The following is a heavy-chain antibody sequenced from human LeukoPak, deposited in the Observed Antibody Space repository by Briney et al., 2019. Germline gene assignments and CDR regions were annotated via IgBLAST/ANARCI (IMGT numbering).Heavy chain of an antibody. CDR2: MWYDGSNK. Sequence: QPGRSLRLSCAASGFTFSSYGMHWVRQAPGKGLEWVAVMWYDGSNKYYADSVKGRFTISRDNSKNTLYLQMNSLRAEDTAVYYCARDDYGDYVWSQPTFDYWGQGTLVTVSS. CDR1: GFTFSSYG. J-gene: IGHJ4*02. CDR3: ARDDYGDYVWSQPTFDY. D-gene: IGHD4-17*01. V-gene: IGHV3-33*01.